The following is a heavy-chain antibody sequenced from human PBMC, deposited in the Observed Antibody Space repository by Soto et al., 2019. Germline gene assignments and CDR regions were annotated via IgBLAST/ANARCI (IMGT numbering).Heavy chain of an antibody. Sequence: GASVKVSCKASGYTFTSYGISWVRQAPGQGLEWMGWISAYNGNTNYAQKLQGRVTMTTDTSTSTAYMELRSLRSDDTAVYYCARDQDFWSGMGWFDLWGQGTLVTVSS. J-gene: IGHJ5*02. V-gene: IGHV1-18*01. CDR2: ISAYNGNT. CDR1: GYTFTSYG. D-gene: IGHD3-3*01. CDR3: ARDQDFWSGMGWFDL.